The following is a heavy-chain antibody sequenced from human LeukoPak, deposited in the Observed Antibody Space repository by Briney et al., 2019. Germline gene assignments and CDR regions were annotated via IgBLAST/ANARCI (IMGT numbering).Heavy chain of an antibody. Sequence: ASVKVSCKASGYTFIGYYIHWVRQAPGQGLEWMGWFNPNSGGTNYAQEFQGRVTMTRDTSISTAYMELSRLRSDDTAVYYCAREYYFDNSGYYGVGDYWGQGTLVTVSS. J-gene: IGHJ4*02. CDR1: GYTFIGYY. D-gene: IGHD3-22*01. CDR3: AREYYFDNSGYYGVGDY. V-gene: IGHV1-2*02. CDR2: FNPNSGGT.